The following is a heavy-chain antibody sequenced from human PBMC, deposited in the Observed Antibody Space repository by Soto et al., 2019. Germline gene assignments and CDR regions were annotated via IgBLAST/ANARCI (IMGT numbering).Heavy chain of an antibody. D-gene: IGHD6-19*01. J-gene: IGHJ4*02. CDR3: AKEVGYSSGYDYFDY. V-gene: IGHV3-23*01. CDR1: GFTFSSYA. Sequence: EVQLLGSGRGLVQPGGSLRLSCAASGFTFSSYAMSWVRQAPGKGLEWVSGISGSGVSTHYADSVKGRFTISRDNSKNTLYLQMNSLRAEDTAVYYCAKEVGYSSGYDYFDYWGQGTLVTVSS. CDR2: ISGSGVST.